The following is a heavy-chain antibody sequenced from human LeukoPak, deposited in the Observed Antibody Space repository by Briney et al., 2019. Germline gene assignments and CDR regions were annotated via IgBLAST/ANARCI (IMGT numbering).Heavy chain of an antibody. CDR1: GFTFSSYS. J-gene: IGHJ3*02. V-gene: IGHV3-21*06. Sequence: GGSLRLSCAASGFTFSSYSMKWVRQAPGKGLEWVSSISSSSSYIYYADSVKGRFTISRDNAKNSLYLQMNSLRAEDTGAYYCARLAHDAFDIWGQGTLVTVSS. D-gene: IGHD2-15*01. CDR3: ARLAHDAFDI. CDR2: ISSSSSYI.